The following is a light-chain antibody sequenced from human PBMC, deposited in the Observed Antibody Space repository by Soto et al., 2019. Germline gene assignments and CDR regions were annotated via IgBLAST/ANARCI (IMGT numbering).Light chain of an antibody. CDR2: GAS. CDR1: QSVSSN. V-gene: IGKV3-15*01. CDR3: QRYDKWPLT. J-gene: IGKJ1*01. Sequence: EIVMTQSPATLSVSPGERATLSCRASQSVSSNLAWYQQKPGQAPRLLIYGASPRATGITGSFSGSGSGTEFTITISSLQSEDFAVYYCQRYDKWPLTFGQGTKVEIK.